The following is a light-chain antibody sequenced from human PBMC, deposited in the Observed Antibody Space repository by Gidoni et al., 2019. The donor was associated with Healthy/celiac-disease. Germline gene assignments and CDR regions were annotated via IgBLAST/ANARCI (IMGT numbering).Light chain of an antibody. CDR1: SSDIGGYNY. Sequence: QSALTQPASVSGSPGQSITISCTGTSSDIGGYNYVSWYQQHPGKAPRVIIYDVSNRPSGVSNRFSGSKSGNTASLTISGLQAEDEADYFCSSYTSNNTLAVFGGGTKLTVL. CDR2: DVS. J-gene: IGLJ3*02. CDR3: SSYTSNNTLAV. V-gene: IGLV2-14*03.